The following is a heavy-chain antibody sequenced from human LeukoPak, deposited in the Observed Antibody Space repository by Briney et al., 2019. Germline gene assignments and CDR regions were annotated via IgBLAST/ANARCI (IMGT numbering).Heavy chain of an antibody. CDR3: ARGVVGIPFDP. CDR1: GGSISSGGYS. D-gene: IGHD2-21*01. CDR2: IYHSGST. J-gene: IGHJ5*02. V-gene: IGHV4-30-2*01. Sequence: PSETLSLTCAVSGGSISSGGYSWSWIRQPPGKGLEWIGYIYHSGSTYYNPSLKSRVTISVDRSKNQFSLKLSSVTAADTAVYYCARGVVGIPFDPWGQGTLDTVSS.